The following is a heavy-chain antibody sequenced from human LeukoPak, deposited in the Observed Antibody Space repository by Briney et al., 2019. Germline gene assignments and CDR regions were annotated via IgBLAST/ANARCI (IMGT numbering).Heavy chain of an antibody. CDR2: IGGSGITT. D-gene: IGHD6-13*01. CDR3: AKTVTAAGTDY. V-gene: IGHV3-23*01. Sequence: PGGSLRLSCAASGFTFSSSVMSWVRQAPGRGLEWVSAIGGSGITTYYADSVKGRFTISRDNSKNTLFLQMNSLRAEDTAVYYCAKTVTAAGTDYWGQGTMVTVSS. J-gene: IGHJ4*02. CDR1: GFTFSSSV.